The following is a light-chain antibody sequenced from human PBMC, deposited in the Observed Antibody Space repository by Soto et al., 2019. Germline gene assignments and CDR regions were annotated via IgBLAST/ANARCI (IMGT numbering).Light chain of an antibody. V-gene: IGKV1-33*01. J-gene: IGKJ5*01. Sequence: DIRMTQSPSSLSASVGDTVTVSCQASQDIRTYVNWYQQKTGKAPKVLIYDASILETGVSSRFTGSGSGTHFTFTINNVQPEDVGIYYGQQYENLPVFGQGTRLQIE. CDR2: DAS. CDR1: QDIRTY. CDR3: QQYENLPV.